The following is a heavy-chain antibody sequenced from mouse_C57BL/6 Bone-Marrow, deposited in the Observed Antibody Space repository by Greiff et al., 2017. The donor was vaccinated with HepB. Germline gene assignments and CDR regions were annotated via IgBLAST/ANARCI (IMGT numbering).Heavy chain of an antibody. CDR1: GYTFTSYW. CDR2: IDPSDSYT. CDR3: ARIYDYWYFDV. J-gene: IGHJ1*03. D-gene: IGHD2-3*01. Sequence: QVQLQQPGAELVMPGASVKLSCKASGYTFTSYWMHWVKQRPGQGLEWIGEIDPSDSYTNYNQKFKGKSTLTVDKSSSTAYMQLSSLTSEDSAVYYCARIYDYWYFDVWGTGTTVTVSS. V-gene: IGHV1-69*01.